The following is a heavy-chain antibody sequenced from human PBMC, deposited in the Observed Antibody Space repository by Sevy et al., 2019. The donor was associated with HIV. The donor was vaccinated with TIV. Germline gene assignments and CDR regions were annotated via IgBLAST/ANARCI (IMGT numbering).Heavy chain of an antibody. D-gene: IGHD6-19*01. J-gene: IGHJ4*02. Sequence: GGSLRLSCAASGFTFSTYWMSWVRQAPGKGLEWVANIRDDGREIYYVDSVKGRFTISRDNAKNSLYLQMNSLRAEDTAVYYCASVYRTGWFGAYWGQGNLVTVSS. V-gene: IGHV3-7*01. CDR2: IRDDGREI. CDR3: ASVYRTGWFGAY. CDR1: GFTFSTYW.